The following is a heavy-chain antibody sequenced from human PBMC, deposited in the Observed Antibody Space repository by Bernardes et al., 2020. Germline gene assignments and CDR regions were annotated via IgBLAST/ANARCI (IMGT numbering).Heavy chain of an antibody. J-gene: IGHJ3*02. V-gene: IGHV3-23*01. D-gene: IGHD2-2*01. CDR1: GFTFSSYA. CDR3: AKDRLVVVTAAPDAFDI. Sequence: GGSLRLSCAASGFTFSSYAMSWVRQAPGKGLEWVSVISGSGGSTYYADSVKGRFTISRDNSKNTLYLQMNSLRAEETAIYYCAKDRLVVVTAAPDAFDIWSQGTMVTVSS. CDR2: ISGSGGST.